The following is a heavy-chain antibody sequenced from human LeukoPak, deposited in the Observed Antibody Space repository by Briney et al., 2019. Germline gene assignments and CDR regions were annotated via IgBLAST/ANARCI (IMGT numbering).Heavy chain of an antibody. D-gene: IGHD6-6*01. Sequence: SETLSLTCTVSGGSISSSSYYWGWIRQPPGKGLEWIGSIYYTGTTYYNPSLKSRVTISVDTSKNQFSLKLSSVTAADTAVYYCASTKPIAARAFDIWGQGTMVTVSS. CDR3: ASTKPIAARAFDI. CDR2: IYYTGTT. V-gene: IGHV4-39*01. J-gene: IGHJ3*02. CDR1: GGSISSSSYY.